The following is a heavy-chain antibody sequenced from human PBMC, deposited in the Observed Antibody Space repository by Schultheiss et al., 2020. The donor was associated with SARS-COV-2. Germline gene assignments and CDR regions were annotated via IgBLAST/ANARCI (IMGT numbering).Heavy chain of an antibody. CDR1: GGSISSGSYY. Sequence: SETLSLTCTVSGGSISSGSYYWSWIRQYPGKGLEWIGYIYYSGSTYYNPSLKSRVTISEDTSKDQFSLKLSSVTAADTAVYYCARLHRSGYYYIFDSWGQGTLVTVSS. J-gene: IGHJ4*02. CDR3: ARLHRSGYYYIFDS. D-gene: IGHD3-22*01. V-gene: IGHV4-31*03. CDR2: IYYSGST.